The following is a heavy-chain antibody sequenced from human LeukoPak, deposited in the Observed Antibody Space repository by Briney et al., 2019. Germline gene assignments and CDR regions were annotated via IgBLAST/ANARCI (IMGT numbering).Heavy chain of an antibody. D-gene: IGHD3-10*01. CDR3: AREDSYYYGSGSYPFDY. Sequence: GGSLRLSCAASGFTFSSYAMHWVRQAPGKGLEWVAVISYDGSNKYYADSVKGRFTISRDNAKNSLYLQMNSLRAEDTAVYYCAREDSYYYGSGSYPFDYWGQGTLVTVSS. V-gene: IGHV3-30-3*01. CDR2: ISYDGSNK. CDR1: GFTFSSYA. J-gene: IGHJ4*02.